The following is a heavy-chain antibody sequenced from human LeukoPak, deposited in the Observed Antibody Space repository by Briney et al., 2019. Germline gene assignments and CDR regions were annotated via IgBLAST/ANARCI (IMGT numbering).Heavy chain of an antibody. J-gene: IGHJ4*02. D-gene: IGHD6-19*01. Sequence: SVKVSCKASGGTFSSYAISWVRQAPGQGLEWMGRIIPILGIANYAQKFQGRVTITADKSTSTAYMELSSLRSEDTAVYYCTRAVAGTDDFDYWGQGTLVTVSS. CDR1: GGTFSSYA. CDR2: IIPILGIA. V-gene: IGHV1-69*04. CDR3: TRAVAGTDDFDY.